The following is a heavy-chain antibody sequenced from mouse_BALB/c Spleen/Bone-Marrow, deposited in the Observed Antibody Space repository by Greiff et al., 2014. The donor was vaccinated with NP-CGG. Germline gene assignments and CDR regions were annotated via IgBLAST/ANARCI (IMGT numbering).Heavy chain of an antibody. CDR1: GYTFSSYW. V-gene: IGHV1-9*01. CDR3: ARERGRRLAY. Sequence: VQLQQSGAELMKPGASVKISCKTSGYTFSSYWIEWVKQRPGHGLEWIGAILPGSGSTNSNEKFKGKATFTADTSSNTAYMQLSSLTSEDSAVYYCARERGRRLAYWGQGTLVTVSA. CDR2: ILPGSGST. D-gene: IGHD3-1*01. J-gene: IGHJ3*01.